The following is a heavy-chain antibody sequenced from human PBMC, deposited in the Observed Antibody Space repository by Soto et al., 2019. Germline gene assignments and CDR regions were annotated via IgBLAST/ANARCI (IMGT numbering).Heavy chain of an antibody. Sequence: PSETLSLTCTVSGGSISSSSYYWGWIRQPPGKGLEWIGSIYYSGSTYYNPSLKSRVTISVDTSKNQFSLKLSSVTAADTAVYYCASPQGADYGDYLDYWGQGTLVTVSS. CDR1: GGSISSSSYY. J-gene: IGHJ4*02. CDR2: IYYSGST. V-gene: IGHV4-39*01. CDR3: ASPQGADYGDYLDY. D-gene: IGHD4-17*01.